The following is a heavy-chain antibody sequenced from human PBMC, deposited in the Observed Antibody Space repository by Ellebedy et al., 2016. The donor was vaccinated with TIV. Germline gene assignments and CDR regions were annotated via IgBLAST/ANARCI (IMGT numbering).Heavy chain of an antibody. Sequence: PGGSLRLSCAASGFTFRNFGMHRVRQAPGKGLDWVAVIWYDGSNKSYADSVTGRFTISRDNSKNTLYLQMNSLRAEDTAVYYCARDLIPMIVGLTGPHYGMDVWGQGTTVTVSS. CDR3: ARDLIPMIVGLTGPHYGMDV. CDR1: GFTFRNFG. V-gene: IGHV3-33*01. D-gene: IGHD3-22*01. J-gene: IGHJ6*02. CDR2: IWYDGSNK.